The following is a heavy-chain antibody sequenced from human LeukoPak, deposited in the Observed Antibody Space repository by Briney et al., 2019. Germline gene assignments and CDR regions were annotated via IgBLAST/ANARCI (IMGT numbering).Heavy chain of an antibody. J-gene: IGHJ4*02. CDR3: VRGLGDS. V-gene: IGHV3-74*01. Sequence: PGGSLRLSCAGSGFIFSDYWMHWVRQATGKGLMWVSRINSDGTMITHADSVKGRFTISRDNAKNMLYLQMNNVRVEDTAVYYRVRGLGDSWGQGTLVTVSS. CDR1: GFIFSDYW. CDR2: INSDGTMI.